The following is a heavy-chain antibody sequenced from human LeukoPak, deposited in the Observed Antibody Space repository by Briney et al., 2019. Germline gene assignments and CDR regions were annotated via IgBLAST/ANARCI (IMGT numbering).Heavy chain of an antibody. V-gene: IGHV1-8*02. J-gene: IGHJ6*03. CDR1: GYTFTGYY. Sequence: ASVKVSCKASGYTFTGYYMHWVRQAPGQGLEWMGRINPNSGNTGYAQKFQGRVTMTRNTSISTAYMELSSLRSEDTAVYYCARAPHYYDSSGYYSYYYYYYMDVWGKGTTVTVSS. CDR3: ARAPHYYDSSGYYSYYYYYYMDV. D-gene: IGHD3-22*01. CDR2: INPNSGNT.